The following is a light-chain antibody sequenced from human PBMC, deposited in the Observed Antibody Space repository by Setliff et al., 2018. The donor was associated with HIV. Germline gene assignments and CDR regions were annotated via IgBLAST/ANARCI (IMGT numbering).Light chain of an antibody. CDR2: KNN. Sequence: QSVLTQPPPASGTPGQRVTISCSGSSSNIGSNTVNWYQQVPGTAPKLLIYKNNQRPSGVPDRFSGSKSGTSASLAISGLQSDDEADYYCAAWDDSLSVFVVGTGTKV. J-gene: IGLJ1*01. V-gene: IGLV1-44*01. CDR1: SSNIGSNT. CDR3: AAWDDSLSVFV.